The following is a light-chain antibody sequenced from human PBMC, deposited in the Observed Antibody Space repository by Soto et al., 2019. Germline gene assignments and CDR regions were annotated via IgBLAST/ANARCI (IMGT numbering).Light chain of an antibody. CDR2: GNS. CDR1: SSNFGTGYD. Sequence: QSVLTQPPSVSGAPGQRVTISCPGGSSNFGTGYDVHWYQQLPGTAPKPLIYGNSNRPSGVPDRFSGSKSGTSASLAITGLQAEDEADYYCQSYDSSLSGSWVFGGGTKLTVL. CDR3: QSYDSSLSGSWV. J-gene: IGLJ3*02. V-gene: IGLV1-40*01.